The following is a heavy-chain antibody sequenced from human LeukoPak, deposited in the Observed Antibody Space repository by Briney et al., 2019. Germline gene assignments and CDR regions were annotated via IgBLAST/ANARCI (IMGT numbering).Heavy chain of an antibody. CDR2: IYHSGST. CDR3: ARDWELLYPFDY. V-gene: IGHV4-38-2*02. Sequence: PSETLSLTRTVSGYSISSGYYWGWIRQPPGKGLEGIGSIYHSGSTYYNPSLKSRVTISVDTSKNQFSLKLSSVTAADTAVYYCARDWELLYPFDYWGQGTLVTVSS. D-gene: IGHD1-26*01. J-gene: IGHJ4*02. CDR1: GYSISSGYY.